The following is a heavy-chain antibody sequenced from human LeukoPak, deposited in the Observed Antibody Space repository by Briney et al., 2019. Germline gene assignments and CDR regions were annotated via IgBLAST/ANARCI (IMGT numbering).Heavy chain of an antibody. D-gene: IGHD6-6*01. Sequence: GGSLRLSCAASGFTFSNAWMSWVRQAPGKGLEWVGRIKSKTDGGTTDYAAPVKGRFTISRDDSKNMLYLQMNSLKTEDTAVYYCTAEYYSSSVDYWGQGTLVTVSS. V-gene: IGHV3-15*01. CDR2: IKSKTDGGTT. J-gene: IGHJ4*02. CDR3: TAEYYSSSVDY. CDR1: GFTFSNAW.